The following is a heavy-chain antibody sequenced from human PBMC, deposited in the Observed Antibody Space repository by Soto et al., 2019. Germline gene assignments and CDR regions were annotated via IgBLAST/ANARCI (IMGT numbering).Heavy chain of an antibody. J-gene: IGHJ6*03. CDR3: ARAPGYCSSTSCTYYYYMDV. CDR2: IWYDGSNK. CDR1: GFTFSSYG. D-gene: IGHD2-2*01. Sequence: PGGSLRLSCAASGFTFSSYGMHWVRQAPGKGLECVAVIWYDGSNKYYADSVKGRFTISRDNSKNTLYLQMNSLRAEDTAVYYCARAPGYCSSTSCTYYYYMDVWGKGTTVTVSS. V-gene: IGHV3-33*01.